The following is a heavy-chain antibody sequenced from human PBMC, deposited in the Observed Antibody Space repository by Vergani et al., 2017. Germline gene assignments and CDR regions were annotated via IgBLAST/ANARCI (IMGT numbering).Heavy chain of an antibody. CDR3: AKDDYGDYFRFDP. J-gene: IGHJ5*02. Sequence: QVQLVESGGGVVQPGRSLRLSCAASGFTFSSYGMHWVRQAPGKGLEWVAVISYDGSNKYYADSVKGRFTISRDNSKNTLYLQMNSLRAEDTAVYYCAKDDYGDYFRFDPWGQGTLVTVSS. V-gene: IGHV3-30*18. CDR1: GFTFSSYG. D-gene: IGHD4-17*01. CDR2: ISYDGSNK.